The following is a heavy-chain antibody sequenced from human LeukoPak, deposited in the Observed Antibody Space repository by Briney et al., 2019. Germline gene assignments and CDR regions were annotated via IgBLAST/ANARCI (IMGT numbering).Heavy chain of an antibody. CDR2: ISYDGSNK. CDR1: GFTFTGYW. CDR3: AKGRTIFGVVTPLDY. V-gene: IGHV3-30*18. Sequence: GSLRLSCAASGFTFTGYWMHWVRQAPGKGLEWVEVISYDGSNKYYADSVKGRFTISRDNSKNTLYLQMNSLRAEDTTVYYCAKGRTIFGVVTPLDYWGQGTLVTVSS. J-gene: IGHJ4*02. D-gene: IGHD3-3*01.